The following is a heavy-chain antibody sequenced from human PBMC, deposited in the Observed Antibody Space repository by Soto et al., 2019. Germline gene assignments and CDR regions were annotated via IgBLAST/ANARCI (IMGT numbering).Heavy chain of an antibody. CDR1: GFSLTTSGVG. CDR2: IYSNDHK. J-gene: IGHJ4*02. CDR3: AHRRRVGTVTDGFDF. V-gene: IGHV2-5*01. Sequence: QITLKESGPTLVKPTQTLTLTCTFSGFSLTTSGVGVGWIRQPPGKALEWIAVIYSNDHKRYNSSLESRVRITEDTFKSQVVLTMPNMDSADTATYFCAHRRRVGTVTDGFDFWRQGTLVTVTS. D-gene: IGHD1-26*01.